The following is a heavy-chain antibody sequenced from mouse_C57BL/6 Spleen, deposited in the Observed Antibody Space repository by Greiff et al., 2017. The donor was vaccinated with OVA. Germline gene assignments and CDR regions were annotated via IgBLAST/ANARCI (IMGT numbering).Heavy chain of an antibody. Sequence: QVQLQQPGAELVMPGASVKLSCKASGYTFTSYWMHWVKQRPGQGLEWIGEIDPSDSYTNYNQKFKGKSTVTVDKSSSTAYMQLSSLTSEDSAVYYCARGGDSAWFAYWGKGTLVTVSA. J-gene: IGHJ3*01. V-gene: IGHV1-69*01. CDR3: ARGGDSAWFAY. CDR1: GYTFTSYW. CDR2: IDPSDSYT. D-gene: IGHD2-13*01.